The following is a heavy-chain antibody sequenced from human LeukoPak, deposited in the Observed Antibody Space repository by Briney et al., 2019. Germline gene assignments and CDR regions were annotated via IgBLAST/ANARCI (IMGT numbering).Heavy chain of an antibody. J-gene: IGHJ4*02. Sequence: GGSLRLSCAASGFTSNTFGMHWVRQAPGQGLEWVAAIWFDGSVKHYSDAVKGRFTISRDNSFNTLYLQMNSLRVEDTATDYCAKDTAVQFLEPAFWGQGTLVTFSS. CDR1: GFTSNTFG. D-gene: IGHD3-3*01. V-gene: IGHV3-33*06. CDR2: IWFDGSVK. CDR3: AKDTAVQFLEPAF.